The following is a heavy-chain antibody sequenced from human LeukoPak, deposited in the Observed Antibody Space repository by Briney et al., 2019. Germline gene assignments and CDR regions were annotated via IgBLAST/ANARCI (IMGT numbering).Heavy chain of an antibody. Sequence: GGSLRLSCAASGFTFSSYGMHWVRQAPGKGLEWVAVISYDGSNKYYADSVKGRFTISRDNSKNTLYLQMNSLRAEDTAVYYCAKDLFKVGRVIPDAFDIWGQGTMVTVSS. J-gene: IGHJ3*02. V-gene: IGHV3-30*18. CDR3: AKDLFKVGRVIPDAFDI. CDR2: ISYDGSNK. CDR1: GFTFSSYG. D-gene: IGHD3-16*01.